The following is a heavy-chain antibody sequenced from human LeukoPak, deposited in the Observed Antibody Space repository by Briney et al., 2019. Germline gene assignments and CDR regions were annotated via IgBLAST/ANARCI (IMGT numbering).Heavy chain of an antibody. D-gene: IGHD3-10*01. V-gene: IGHV3-23*03. J-gene: IGHJ6*03. CDR2: IYSGGST. Sequence: GSLRLSCAASGFAFSNYAMSWVRQAPGKGLEWVSIIYSGGSTFYADSVKGRFTISRDNSKNTLYLEMNSLRAEDTAVYYCAKGSYGCMDVWGKGTTVTISS. CDR1: GFAFSNYA. CDR3: AKGSYGCMDV.